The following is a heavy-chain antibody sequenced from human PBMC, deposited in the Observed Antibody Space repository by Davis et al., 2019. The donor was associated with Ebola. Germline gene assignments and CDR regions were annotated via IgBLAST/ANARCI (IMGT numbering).Heavy chain of an antibody. CDR2: INHSGRT. V-gene: IGHV4-34*01. CDR3: ARGGGYGGYGMDV. J-gene: IGHJ6*02. D-gene: IGHD6-25*01. CDR1: AVSFSGYY. Sequence: MPSETLSLTCAVYAVSFSGYYWNWIRQPPGTGLEWIGEINHSGRTNYNPSLKSRVTMSVDTSKNQFSLRVRSVTAADTAVYYCARGGGYGGYGMDVWGQGTTVTVSS.